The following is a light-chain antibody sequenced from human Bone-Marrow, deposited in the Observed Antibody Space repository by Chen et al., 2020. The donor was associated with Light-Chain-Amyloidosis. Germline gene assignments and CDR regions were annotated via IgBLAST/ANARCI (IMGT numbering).Light chain of an antibody. CDR1: DLPTKY. CDR2: RDT. V-gene: IGLV3-25*03. CDR3: QSADSSGTYEVI. Sequence: SYELTQPPSVSVSPGQTARITCSGDDLPTKYAYWYQQKPGQAPVLVIHRDTERPTGISELFSGSSSGTTDTLTISGVQAEDDADYHCQSADSSGTYEVIFGGGTKLTVL. J-gene: IGLJ2*01.